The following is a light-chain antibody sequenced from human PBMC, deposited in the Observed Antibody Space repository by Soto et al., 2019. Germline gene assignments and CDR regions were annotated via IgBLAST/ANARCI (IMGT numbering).Light chain of an antibody. CDR2: GAS. J-gene: IGKJ1*01. CDR3: QQYGSSPRT. CDR1: QSVSSNS. V-gene: IGKV3-20*01. Sequence: EIVLTQSPGTLSLSPGERATLSCRASQSVSSNSLAWYQQRPGQAPRLLIYGASSRATGIPDRFSGSGSGANFTLTVRRLEPDDFAVYYCQQYGSSPRTFGQGTKVEIK.